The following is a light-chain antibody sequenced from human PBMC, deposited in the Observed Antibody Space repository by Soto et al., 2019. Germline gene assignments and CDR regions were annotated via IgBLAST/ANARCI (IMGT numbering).Light chain of an antibody. J-gene: IGLJ1*01. Sequence: QPASVSGSPGQSITISCSGTSSDVGGFNYVSWYQQHPGKAPKLMIYDVSNRPSGVSYRFSGSKSGNTASLTISGLQAEDEADYYCNSYTSSSTLYVFGTGTKLTVL. CDR2: DVS. V-gene: IGLV2-14*03. CDR3: NSYTSSSTLYV. CDR1: SSDVGGFNY.